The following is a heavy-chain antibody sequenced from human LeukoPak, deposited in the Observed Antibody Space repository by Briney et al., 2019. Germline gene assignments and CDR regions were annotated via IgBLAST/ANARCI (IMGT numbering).Heavy chain of an antibody. CDR2: IIPIFGTA. D-gene: IGHD3-3*01. CDR1: GGTFSSYA. J-gene: IGHJ6*03. Sequence: SVKVSCKASGGTFSSYAISWVRQAPGQGLEWMGRIIPIFGTANYAQKFQGRVTITTDESTSTAYMELSSLRSEDTAVYYCAREGWAYYDFWSGYYSYMDVWGKGTTVTVSS. CDR3: AREGWAYYDFWSGYYSYMDV. V-gene: IGHV1-69*05.